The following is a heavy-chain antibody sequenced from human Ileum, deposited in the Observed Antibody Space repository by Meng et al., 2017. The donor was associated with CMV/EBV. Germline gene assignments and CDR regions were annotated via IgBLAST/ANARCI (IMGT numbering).Heavy chain of an antibody. Sequence: QVHLVQSGAEIKKPGASVKVSCKASGYTFTGHNIHWVRQAPGQGLEWMGRINPNTGDTKNAQNFQGRVTMTRDTSNGTAYMELTNLRSDDTAVYFCMRSWIHLWSHDFDYWGQGTLVTVSS. D-gene: IGHD5-18*01. CDR3: MRSWIHLWSHDFDY. CDR1: GYTFTGHN. V-gene: IGHV1-2*06. CDR2: INPNTGDT. J-gene: IGHJ4*02.